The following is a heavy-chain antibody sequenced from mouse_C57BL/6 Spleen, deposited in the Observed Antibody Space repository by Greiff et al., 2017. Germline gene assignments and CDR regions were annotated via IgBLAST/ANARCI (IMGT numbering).Heavy chain of an antibody. CDR3: ARGGSTVVAYYYAMDY. D-gene: IGHD1-1*01. V-gene: IGHV1-53*01. J-gene: IGHJ4*01. CDR2: INPSNGGT. CDR1: GYTFTSYW. Sequence: QVQLQQPGTELVKPGASVKLSCKASGYTFTSYWMHWVKQRPGQGLEWIGNINPSNGGTNYNEKFKSKATLTVDKSSSTAYMQLSSLTSEDSAVYYCARGGSTVVAYYYAMDYWGQGTSGTVSS.